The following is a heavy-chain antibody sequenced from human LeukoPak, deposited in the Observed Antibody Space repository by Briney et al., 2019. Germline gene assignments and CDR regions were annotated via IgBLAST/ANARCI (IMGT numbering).Heavy chain of an antibody. V-gene: IGHV3-23*01. J-gene: IGHJ4*02. CDR3: AKDHDALVPAAQFDY. D-gene: IGHD2-2*01. CDR1: GFTFNNYA. CDR2: ISGSGGRT. Sequence: GGSLRLSCVASGFTFNNYAMHWVRQAPGKGLEWVSTISGSGGRTYYADSVKGRFTISRDNSNNTLSLQMTSLRAGDTAVYYCAKDHDALVPAAQFDYWGQGTLVTVSS.